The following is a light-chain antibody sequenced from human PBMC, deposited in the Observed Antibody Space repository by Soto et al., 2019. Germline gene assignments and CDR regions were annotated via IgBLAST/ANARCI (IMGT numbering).Light chain of an antibody. J-gene: IGKJ1*01. V-gene: IGKV3-20*01. CDR3: PQYCIPRCT. CDR2: GAS. Sequence: EIALTQSPGTLSLFPGERATLSCRASQSVTNNYLAWYQQKPGQAPRLLIYGASIRATGIPDRFSGSGSGIDFTITISRLEPEDFAVYYWPQYCIPRCTFGQGTKVDIK. CDR1: QSVTNNY.